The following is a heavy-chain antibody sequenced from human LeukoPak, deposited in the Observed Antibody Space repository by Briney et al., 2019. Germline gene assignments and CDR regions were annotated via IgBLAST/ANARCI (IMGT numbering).Heavy chain of an antibody. CDR2: IYYSGST. D-gene: IGHD3-22*01. CDR1: GGSISSYY. V-gene: IGHV4-59*01. Sequence: SETLSLTCTVSGGSISSYYWSWIRQPPGKGLEWIGYIYYSGSTNYNPSLKSRVTISVDTSKNQFSLKLSSVTAADTAVYYCAAHYYDSFDYWGRGTLVTVSS. CDR3: AAHYYDSFDY. J-gene: IGHJ4*02.